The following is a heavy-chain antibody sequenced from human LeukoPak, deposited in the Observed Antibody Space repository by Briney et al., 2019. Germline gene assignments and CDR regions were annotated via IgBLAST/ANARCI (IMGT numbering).Heavy chain of an antibody. CDR3: ASLLMGPDSAFDI. Sequence: GASVKVSCKASGYTFTGYYMHWVRQAPGQRLEWVGWIHPGSGDTNYAQNFQGRVTMTRGTSITTAHMELSRLTSDDTAVYYCASLLMGPDSAFDIWGHGTSVTVSS. V-gene: IGHV1-2*02. J-gene: IGHJ3*02. CDR1: GYTFTGYY. D-gene: IGHD1-26*01. CDR2: IHPGSGDT.